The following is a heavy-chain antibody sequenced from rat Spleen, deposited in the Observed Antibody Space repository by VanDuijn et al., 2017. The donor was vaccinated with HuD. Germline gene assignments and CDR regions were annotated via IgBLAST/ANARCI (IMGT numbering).Heavy chain of an antibody. CDR1: GFTFSDYN. CDR2: IIYGGSRT. J-gene: IGHJ2*01. V-gene: IGHV5S10*01. CDR3: ASHWGRAYFDY. Sequence: EVQLVESDGGLVQPGRSLKLSCAASGFTFSDYNMAWVRQAPKKGLEWVATIIYGGSRTYYRDSVKGRFTISRNNAKNTLYLQMDSLRSEDTATYYCASHWGRAYFDYWGQGVMVAVSS. D-gene: IGHD5-1*01.